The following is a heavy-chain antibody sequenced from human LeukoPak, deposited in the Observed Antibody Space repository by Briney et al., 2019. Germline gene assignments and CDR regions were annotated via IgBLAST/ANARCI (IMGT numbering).Heavy chain of an antibody. D-gene: IGHD4-17*01. V-gene: IGHV1-2*02. CDR1: GYTFTGYY. CDR3: ARNGGDYESDY. Sequence: ASLKVSCTTSGYTFTGYYMHWVRQAPGQGLEWMGWINPNSGGTNYAQKFQGRVTKTRDTSISTAYMELSRLRPDDTAVYYCARNGGDYESDYWGQGTLVTVSS. J-gene: IGHJ4*02. CDR2: INPNSGGT.